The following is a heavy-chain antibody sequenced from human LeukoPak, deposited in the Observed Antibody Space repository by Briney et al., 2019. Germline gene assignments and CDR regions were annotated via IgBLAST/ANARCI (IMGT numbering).Heavy chain of an antibody. CDR1: GYTFTGYY. J-gene: IGHJ3*02. V-gene: IGHV1-2*02. Sequence: AASVKVSCKAPGYTFTGYYMHWVRQAPGQGLEWMGWINPNSGGTNYAQKFQGRVTMTRGTSISTAYMELSRLKSDDTAVYYCAIIAVAGTDAFDIWGQGTMVTVSS. CDR2: INPNSGGT. D-gene: IGHD6-19*01. CDR3: AIIAVAGTDAFDI.